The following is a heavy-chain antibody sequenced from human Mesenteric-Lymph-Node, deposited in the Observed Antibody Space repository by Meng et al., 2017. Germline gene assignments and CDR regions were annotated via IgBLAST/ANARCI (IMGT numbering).Heavy chain of an antibody. Sequence: GGSLRLSCAASGLPFSIQWMTWVRQAPGKGLEWVATINPDGSRTSYLESVEGRFTISRDNARNSLNLQMNSLRAEDTALYYCTRETWYYFDYWGQGTLVTVSS. CDR3: TRETWYYFDY. CDR2: INPDGSRT. V-gene: IGHV3-7*01. J-gene: IGHJ4*02. D-gene: IGHD2-8*02. CDR1: GLPFSIQW.